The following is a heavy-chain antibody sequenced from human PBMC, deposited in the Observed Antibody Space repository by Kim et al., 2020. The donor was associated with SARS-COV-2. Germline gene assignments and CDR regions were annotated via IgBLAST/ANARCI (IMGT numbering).Heavy chain of an antibody. CDR1: GFTFSSYG. Sequence: GGSLRLSCAASGFTFSSYGMHWVRQAPGKGLEWVAVIWYDGSNKYYADSVKGRFTISRDNSKNTLYLQMNSLRAEDTAVYYCARVPGAYSSGAFDYWGQGTLVTVSS. D-gene: IGHD6-19*01. CDR2: IWYDGSNK. J-gene: IGHJ4*02. V-gene: IGHV3-33*01. CDR3: ARVPGAYSSGAFDY.